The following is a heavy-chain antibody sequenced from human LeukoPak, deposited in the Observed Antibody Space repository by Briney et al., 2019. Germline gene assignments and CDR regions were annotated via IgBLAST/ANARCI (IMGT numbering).Heavy chain of an antibody. D-gene: IGHD3-10*01. CDR3: ARPLYYYGSGDD. V-gene: IGHV3-23*01. CDR1: GFTFRSYA. J-gene: IGHJ4*02. CDR2: VSGSGGGT. Sequence: GGSLRLSCAASGFTFRSYAMTWVRQAPGKGLEWVSTVSGSGGGTFYADSVKGRFTISRDNAKNSLYLQMNSLRDEDTAVYYCARPLYYYGSGDDWGQGTLVTVSS.